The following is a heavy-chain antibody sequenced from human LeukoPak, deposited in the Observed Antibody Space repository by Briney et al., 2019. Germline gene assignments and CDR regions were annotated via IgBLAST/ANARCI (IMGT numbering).Heavy chain of an antibody. CDR3: ARDGKIWFGEDHLDY. J-gene: IGHJ4*02. Sequence: PGGSLRLSCAASGFTFSSYEMNWVRQAPGKGLEGVSYISSSGSTIYYADSVKGRFTISRDNAKNSLYLQMNSLRAEDTAVYYCARDGKIWFGEDHLDYWGQGTLVTVSS. D-gene: IGHD3-10*01. CDR2: ISSSGSTI. CDR1: GFTFSSYE. V-gene: IGHV3-48*03.